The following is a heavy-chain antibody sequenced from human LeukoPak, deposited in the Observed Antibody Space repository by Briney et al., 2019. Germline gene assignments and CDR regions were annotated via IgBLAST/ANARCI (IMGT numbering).Heavy chain of an antibody. CDR3: AKVFEDIVVVVAAIFDY. CDR1: RFTFGSYA. Sequence: PGGSLRLSCAASRFTFGSYAMSWVRQAPGKGLEWVSAISGSGGSTYYADSVKGRFTISRDNSKNTLYLQMNSLRAEDTAVYYCAKVFEDIVVVVAAIFDYWGQGTLVTVSS. CDR2: ISGSGGST. V-gene: IGHV3-23*01. J-gene: IGHJ4*02. D-gene: IGHD2-15*01.